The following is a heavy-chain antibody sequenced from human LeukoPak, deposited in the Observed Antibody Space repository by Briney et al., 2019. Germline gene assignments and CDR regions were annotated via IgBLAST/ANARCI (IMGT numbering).Heavy chain of an antibody. CDR2: IGTAGDT. V-gene: IGHV3-13*04. CDR3: ARGSVALAFDI. J-gene: IGHJ3*02. Sequence: PGGSLRLSCAASGFTFSSYDMHCVRQATGKGLEWVSAIGTAGDTYYPGSVKGRFTISRENAKNSLYLQMNSLRAGDTAVYYCARGSVALAFDIWGQGTMVTVSS. D-gene: IGHD6-19*01. CDR1: GFTFSSYD.